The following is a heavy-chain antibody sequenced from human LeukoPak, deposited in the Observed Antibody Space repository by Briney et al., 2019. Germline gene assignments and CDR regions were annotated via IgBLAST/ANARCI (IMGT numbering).Heavy chain of an antibody. CDR1: GFTFSSYG. D-gene: IGHD4-17*01. Sequence: PGGSLRLSCAASGFTFSSYGMHWVRQAPGKGLEWVAFIRYDGSNKYHADSVKGRFTISRDNSKNTLYLQMNSLRAEDTAVYYSTTVHSDYWGQGTLVTVSS. CDR2: IRYDGSNK. J-gene: IGHJ4*02. V-gene: IGHV3-30*02. CDR3: TTVHSDY.